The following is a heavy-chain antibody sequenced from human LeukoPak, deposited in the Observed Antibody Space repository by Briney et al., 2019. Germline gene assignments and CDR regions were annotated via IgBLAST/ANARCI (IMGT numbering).Heavy chain of an antibody. CDR1: GYTFTGYY. D-gene: IGHD2-2*01. J-gene: IGHJ6*03. V-gene: IGHV1-2*02. CDR2: INPNSGGT. Sequence: GASVKVSCKASGYTFTGYYMHWVRQAPGQGLEWMGWINPNSGGTNYAQKFQGRVTITRDTSISTAYMELSRLRSDDTAVYYCARRIVVVPAARYYYMDVWGKGTTVTVSS. CDR3: ARRIVVVPAARYYYMDV.